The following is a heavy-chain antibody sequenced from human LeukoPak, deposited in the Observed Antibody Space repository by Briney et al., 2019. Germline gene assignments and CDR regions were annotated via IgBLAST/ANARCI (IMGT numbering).Heavy chain of an antibody. D-gene: IGHD6-13*01. Sequence: SETLSLTCSVSGGSISISDYYWGWIRQPPGKGLEWIVSIYYSGSAYHNPSLQSRVTMSLDTSKNQFSLTLSSVTAADTAVYHCARGGPYSTRRTLSDAFDIWGQGTMVTVSS. J-gene: IGHJ3*02. CDR2: IYYSGSA. CDR1: GGSISISDYY. V-gene: IGHV4-39*07. CDR3: ARGGPYSTRRTLSDAFDI.